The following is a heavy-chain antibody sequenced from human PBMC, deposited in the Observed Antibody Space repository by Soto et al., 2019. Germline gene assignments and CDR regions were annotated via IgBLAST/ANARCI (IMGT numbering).Heavy chain of an antibody. J-gene: IGHJ6*02. CDR1: GFTFSSYG. CDR2: ISYDGSNK. V-gene: IGHV3-30*18. Sequence: GGSLRLSCAASGFTFSSYGMHWVRQAPGKGLEWVAVISYDGSNKYYADSVKGRFTISRDNSKNTLYLQMNSLRAEDTAVYYCAKDKGSSSWYLDYYYYGMDVWGQGTTVTVSS. D-gene: IGHD6-13*01. CDR3: AKDKGSSSWYLDYYYYGMDV.